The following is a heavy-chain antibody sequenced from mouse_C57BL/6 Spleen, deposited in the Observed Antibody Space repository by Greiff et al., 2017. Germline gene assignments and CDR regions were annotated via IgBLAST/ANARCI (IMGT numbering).Heavy chain of an antibody. CDR1: GFSLTSYA. V-gene: IGHV2-9-1*01. CDR2: IWTGGGT. D-gene: IGHD1-1*01. Sequence: QVQLKESGPGLVAPSQSLSITCTVSGFSLTSYAISWVRQPPGKGLEWLGVIWTGGGTNYNSAHKSRLSISKDNSKSQVFLKMNSLQTDDTARYYCARNDYGSSLYYAMDYWGQGTSVTVSS. CDR3: ARNDYGSSLYYAMDY. J-gene: IGHJ4*01.